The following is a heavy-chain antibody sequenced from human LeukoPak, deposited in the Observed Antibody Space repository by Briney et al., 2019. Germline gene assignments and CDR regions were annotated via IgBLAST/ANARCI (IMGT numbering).Heavy chain of an antibody. CDR1: GGSFSGYY. CDR3: ASWPMTTVTARYFDL. Sequence: SETLSLTCAVYGGSFSGYYWCWIRQPPGKGLEWIGYIYYSGSTNYNPSLKSRVTISVDTSKNQFSLKLSSVTAADTAVYYCASWPMTTVTARYFDLWGRGTLVTVSS. CDR2: IYYSGST. V-gene: IGHV4-59*08. D-gene: IGHD4-17*01. J-gene: IGHJ2*01.